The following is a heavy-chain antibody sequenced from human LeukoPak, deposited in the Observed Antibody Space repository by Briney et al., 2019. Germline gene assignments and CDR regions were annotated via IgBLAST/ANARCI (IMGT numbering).Heavy chain of an antibody. CDR3: ARGGWLPDY. J-gene: IGHJ4*02. V-gene: IGHV3-7*01. D-gene: IGHD3-22*01. CDR1: GFTFSRYW. CDR2: IKQDGSEK. Sequence: GGSVRLSCAASGFTFSRYWMSWVRQAPGKGLEWVANIKQDGSEKYYVDSVKGRFTISRDNAKNSLYLQMNSLRAGDTAVYYCARGGWLPDYWGQGTLVTVSS.